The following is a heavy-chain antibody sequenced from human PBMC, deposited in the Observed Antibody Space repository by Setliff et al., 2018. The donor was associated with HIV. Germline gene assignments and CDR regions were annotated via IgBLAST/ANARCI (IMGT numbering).Heavy chain of an antibody. V-gene: IGHV1-18*01. CDR3: ARDWDIWDYFDY. J-gene: IGHJ4*02. Sequence: ASVKVSCKASGYTFTKSVIHWVRQAPGQGLEWMGWISANNGNTNYAQKLQGRVTMTTDTSTNTAYLDLRSLTSDDTAVYFCARDWDIWDYFDYWGQGTLVTVSS. CDR1: GYTFTKSV. D-gene: IGHD3-16*01. CDR2: ISANNGNT.